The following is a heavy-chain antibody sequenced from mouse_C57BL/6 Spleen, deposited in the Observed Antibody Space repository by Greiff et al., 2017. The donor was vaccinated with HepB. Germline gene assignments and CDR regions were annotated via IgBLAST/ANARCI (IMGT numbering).Heavy chain of an antibody. CDR1: GYTFTDYE. D-gene: IGHD2-2*01. Sequence: VQLQQSGAELVRPGASVTLSCKASGYTFTDYEMHWVKQTPVHGLEWIGAIDPETGGTAYNQKFKGKAILTADKSSSTAYMELRSLTSEDSAVYYCTREGYGYDLDYWGQGTTLTVSS. J-gene: IGHJ2*01. V-gene: IGHV1-15*01. CDR3: TREGYGYDLDY. CDR2: IDPETGGT.